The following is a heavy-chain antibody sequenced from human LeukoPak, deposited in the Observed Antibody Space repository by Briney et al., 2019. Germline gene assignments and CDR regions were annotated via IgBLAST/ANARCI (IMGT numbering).Heavy chain of an antibody. CDR2: ISGSGDST. CDR3: ARDRTRDAFDI. Sequence: GGSLRLSCAASGFTFSSYAMSWVRQAPGKGLEWVSVISGSGDSTYYADSVKGRFTISRDNSKNTLYLQMNSLRVEDTAVYYCARDRTRDAFDIWGQGTMVTVSS. V-gene: IGHV3-23*01. D-gene: IGHD2-8*01. CDR1: GFTFSSYA. J-gene: IGHJ3*02.